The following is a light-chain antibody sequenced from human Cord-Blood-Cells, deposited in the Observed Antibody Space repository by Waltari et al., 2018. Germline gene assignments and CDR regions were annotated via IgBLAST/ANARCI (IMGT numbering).Light chain of an antibody. V-gene: IGKV1-39*01. J-gene: IGKJ4*01. CDR1: QSISSY. CDR2: AAS. CDR3: QQSYSTPFT. Sequence: DLQKTQSPSSLSASVGDRVTITCRASQSISSYLNWYQQKPGKAPKLLIYAASSLQSGVPLRFRGSGSGTGFTLTISRLQPEDFATYYWQQSYSTPFTFGGGTKVEIK.